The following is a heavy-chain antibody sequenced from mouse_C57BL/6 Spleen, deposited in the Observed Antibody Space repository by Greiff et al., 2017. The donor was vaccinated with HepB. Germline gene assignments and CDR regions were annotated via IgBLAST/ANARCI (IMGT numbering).Heavy chain of an antibody. Sequence: EVQLQESGAELVKPGASVKLSCTASGFNIKDYYMHWVKQRTEQGLEWIGRIDPEDGETKDAPKFQGKATITADTSSNTAYLQLSSLTSEDTAVYYCARSQDYDGGAMDYWGQRTSVTVSS. CDR1: GFNIKDYY. J-gene: IGHJ4*01. CDR2: IDPEDGET. V-gene: IGHV14-2*01. CDR3: ARSQDYDGGAMDY. D-gene: IGHD2-4*01.